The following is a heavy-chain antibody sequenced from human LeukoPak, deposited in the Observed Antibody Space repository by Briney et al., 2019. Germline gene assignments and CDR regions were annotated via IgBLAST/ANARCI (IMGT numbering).Heavy chain of an antibody. J-gene: IGHJ4*02. CDR2: INPNSGGT. D-gene: IGHD3-22*01. Sequence: GASVKVSCKASGYTFTGHYMHWVRQAPGQGLEWMGWINPNSGGTNYAQKFQGRVTMTRDTSISTAYMELSRLRSDDTAAYYCARYYNDTSGYSPYYFDYWGQGTLVTVSS. V-gene: IGHV1-2*02. CDR3: ARYYNDTSGYSPYYFDY. CDR1: GYTFTGHY.